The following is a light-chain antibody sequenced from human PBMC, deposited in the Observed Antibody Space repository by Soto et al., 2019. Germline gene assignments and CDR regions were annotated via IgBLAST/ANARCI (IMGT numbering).Light chain of an antibody. CDR2: GAS. J-gene: IGKJ5*01. CDR3: QQFDDSVT. V-gene: IGKV3D-15*01. CDR1: QSISSD. Sequence: EIVMTQSPATLSVSPGERATLSCRASQSISSDVAWYQQKPGQAPRLLIYGASTTATGTPGRFSGSGSGTDFTLTISGLEPEDSAVYYCQQFDDSVTFGQGTRLEIK.